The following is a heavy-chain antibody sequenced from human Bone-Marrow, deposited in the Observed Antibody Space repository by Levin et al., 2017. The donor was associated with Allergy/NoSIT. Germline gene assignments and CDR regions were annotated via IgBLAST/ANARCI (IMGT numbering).Heavy chain of an antibody. V-gene: IGHV4-61*02. J-gene: IGHJ6*03. Sequence: SETLSLTCSVSGGSISSGRYYFTWVRQSAGKGLEWIGRIYTTGSTNYNPSLESRVSISRDTFKKEVYLTLSSVTAADTAVYYCARDRLASLYYYSMDVWGRGTTVIVSS. CDR2: IYTTGST. CDR3: ARDRLASLYYYSMDV. CDR1: GGSISSGRYY.